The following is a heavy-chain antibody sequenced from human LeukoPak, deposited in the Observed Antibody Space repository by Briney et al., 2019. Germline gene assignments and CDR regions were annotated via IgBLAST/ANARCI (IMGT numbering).Heavy chain of an antibody. CDR1: GFTFSDYY. CDR3: ARDSGYCSGGSCWGFDP. V-gene: IGHV3-11*01. D-gene: IGHD2-15*01. Sequence: GGSLRLSCAASGFTFSDYYMSWIRQAPGKGLEWVSYISSSGSTIYYADSVKGRFTISKDDAKNSLYLQMNSLRAEDTAVYYCARDSGYCSGGSCWGFDPWGQGTLVTVSS. CDR2: ISSSGSTI. J-gene: IGHJ5*02.